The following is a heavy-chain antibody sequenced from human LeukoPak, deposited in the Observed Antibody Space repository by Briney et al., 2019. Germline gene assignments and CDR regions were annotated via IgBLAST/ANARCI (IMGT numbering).Heavy chain of an antibody. CDR1: GGSISSYY. CDR2: IYYSGST. J-gene: IGHJ6*03. V-gene: IGHV4-59*01. D-gene: IGHD2-2*01. Sequence: PSETLSLTCTVSGGSISSYYWSSIRQPPGKGLEWIGYIYYSGSTNYNPSLKSRVTISVDTSKNQFSLKLSSVTAADTAVYYCARDQICSSTSCYQGASYYYYMDVWGKGTTVTVSS. CDR3: ARDQICSSTSCYQGASYYYYMDV.